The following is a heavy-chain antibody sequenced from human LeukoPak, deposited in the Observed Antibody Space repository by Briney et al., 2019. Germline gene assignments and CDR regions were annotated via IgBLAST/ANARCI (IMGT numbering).Heavy chain of an antibody. V-gene: IGHV3-64*02. CDR2: ISTNGDST. J-gene: IGHJ3*02. CDR3: ARPLAGTTHAFEI. Sequence: PGGSLRLSCAASGFTFSTYAMHWVRQAPGKGLECASAISTNGDSTFYADSVKGRFTISRDNSNDTLYLQMGSLRAEDMAVYYCARPLAGTTHAFEIWGQGTMVTVSS. D-gene: IGHD1-7*01. CDR1: GFTFSTYA.